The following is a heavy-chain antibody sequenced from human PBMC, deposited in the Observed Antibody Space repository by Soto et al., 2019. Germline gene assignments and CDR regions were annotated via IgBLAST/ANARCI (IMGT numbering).Heavy chain of an antibody. CDR1: GYTFTSYG. Sequence: QVPLVQSGAEVKKPGASVKVSCKASGYTFTSYGISWVRQAPGQGLEWMGWISAYNGNTNYAQKLQGRVTMTTDTSTSTAYMELRSLRSDDTAVYYCARGSPRRGTWIQLTYGMDVWGQGTTVTVSS. D-gene: IGHD5-18*01. CDR3: ARGSPRRGTWIQLTYGMDV. J-gene: IGHJ6*02. V-gene: IGHV1-18*04. CDR2: ISAYNGNT.